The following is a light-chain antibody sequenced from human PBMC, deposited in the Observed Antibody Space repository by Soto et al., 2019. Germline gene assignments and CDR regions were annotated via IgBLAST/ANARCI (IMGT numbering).Light chain of an antibody. CDR3: QQYNNWPLM. Sequence: EVVMTQSPATLSVSPEERATLSCRASQSISSNLAWYQQKPGQAPRLLIYGASTRATGIPARFSGSGSGTEFILTISSLQSEDFAVYHCQQYNNWPLMFGQGTKVDI. CDR2: GAS. V-gene: IGKV3-15*01. CDR1: QSISSN. J-gene: IGKJ1*01.